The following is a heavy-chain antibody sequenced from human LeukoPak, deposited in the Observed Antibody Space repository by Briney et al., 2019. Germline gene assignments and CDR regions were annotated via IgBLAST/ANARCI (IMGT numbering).Heavy chain of an antibody. CDR2: IIPILGIA. V-gene: IGHV1-69*04. D-gene: IGHD3-3*01. Sequence: KLWSPGKVSCKASGGPLSPLTISGVGPAPGQGRGWVGRIIPILGIANYAQKFQGRVTITADKSTSTAYMELSSLRPEDTAVYYCAREFDFWSGYLDYWGQGTLVTVSS. J-gene: IGHJ4*02. CDR1: GGPLSPLT. CDR3: AREFDFWSGYLDY.